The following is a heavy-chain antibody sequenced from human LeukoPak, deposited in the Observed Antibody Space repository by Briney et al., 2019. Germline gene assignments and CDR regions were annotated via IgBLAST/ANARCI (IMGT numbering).Heavy chain of an antibody. D-gene: IGHD6-13*01. J-gene: IGHJ4*02. CDR1: GFTFSSYA. V-gene: IGHV3-30-3*01. CDR2: ISYDGSNK. Sequence: PGGSLRLSCAASGFTFSSYAMHWVRQAPGKGLEWVAVISYDGSNKYYADSVKGRFTISRDNAKNSLYLQMNSLRAEDTAVYYCARGLSIAAARGGYWGQGTLVTVSS. CDR3: ARGLSIAAARGGY.